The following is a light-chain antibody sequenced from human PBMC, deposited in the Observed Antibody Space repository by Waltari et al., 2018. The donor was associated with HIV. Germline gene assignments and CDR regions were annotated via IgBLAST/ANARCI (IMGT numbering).Light chain of an antibody. V-gene: IGLV3-10*01. CDR3: YSTDSSSSRWV. CDR2: EDN. CDR1: VLPKKY. J-gene: IGLJ3*02. Sequence: SDELTQPPSASVSPGQTARITCSGDVLPKKYAYWYQQKSGQAPVLVIYEDNKRPSVSPERFSGSSAGTMATLTSNEAQVEDEADYYCYSTDSSSSRWVFGGGTKLTVL.